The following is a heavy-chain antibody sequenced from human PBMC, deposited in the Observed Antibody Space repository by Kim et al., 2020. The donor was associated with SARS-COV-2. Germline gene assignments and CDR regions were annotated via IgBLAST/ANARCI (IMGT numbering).Heavy chain of an antibody. J-gene: IGHJ6*02. D-gene: IGHD3-16*01. CDR2: ISGSGTST. V-gene: IGHV3-23*01. CDR3: AKPVRSLGRLHYYYYYALDV. CDR1: GFTFSSYA. Sequence: GGSLRLSCAASGFTFSSYAMSWVRQAPGKGLEWVSAISGSGTSTYYADSVKGRFTISRDNSRNTLYLQMNSLRAEDTAVYYCAKPVRSLGRLHYYYYYALDVWGLGTTVTVSS.